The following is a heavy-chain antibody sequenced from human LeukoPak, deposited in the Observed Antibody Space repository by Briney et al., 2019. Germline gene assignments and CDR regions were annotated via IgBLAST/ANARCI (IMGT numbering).Heavy chain of an antibody. J-gene: IGHJ6*03. Sequence: GASVKVSCKASGYTFTDYYMHCVRQAPGQGLEWMGWINPNSGGTNYAQKFQGRVTMTRDTSISTAYMELSRLRSDDTAVYYCAREWEPYYYMDVWGKGTTVTISS. CDR2: INPNSGGT. D-gene: IGHD1-26*01. V-gene: IGHV1-2*02. CDR3: AREWEPYYYMDV. CDR1: GYTFTDYY.